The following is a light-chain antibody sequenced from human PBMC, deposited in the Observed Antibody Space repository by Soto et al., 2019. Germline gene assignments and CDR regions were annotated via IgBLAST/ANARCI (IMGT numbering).Light chain of an antibody. CDR1: HDISTL. CDR3: QKLYTLPFT. Sequence: QLTQSPCVRAAPIFGRGTSTFLASHDISTLLAWYQQKPGKSPKLLIYEASTLQSGVPSRFSGSGSGTEFTLTISGLLPEDFAAYHCQKLYTLPFTCGKGQRRAIK. J-gene: IGKJ5*01. CDR2: EAS. V-gene: IGKV1-9*01.